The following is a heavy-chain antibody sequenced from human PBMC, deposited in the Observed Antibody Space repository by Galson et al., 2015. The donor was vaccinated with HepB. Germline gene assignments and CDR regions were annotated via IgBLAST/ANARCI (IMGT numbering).Heavy chain of an antibody. CDR2: ISVYNGDT. J-gene: IGHJ5*02. Sequence: SVKVSCKASGYTFRTYGLSWVRQAPGQGLEWMGWISVYNGDTNYAQKFQGRVTMTTDTSTNTAYMELRSLRSDDTAVYYCARDRDAARSNWFDPWGQRTLVTVSS. CDR1: GYTFRTYG. CDR3: ARDRDAARSNWFDP. V-gene: IGHV1-18*04. D-gene: IGHD6-6*01.